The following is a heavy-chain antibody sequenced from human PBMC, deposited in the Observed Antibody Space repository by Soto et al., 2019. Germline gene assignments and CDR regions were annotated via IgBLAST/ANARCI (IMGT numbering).Heavy chain of an antibody. Sequence: QVQLVESGGGVVQPGRSLRLSCAVSGFTFSSYAMHWVRQAPGKGLEWVALISYDGGNKYYADSVKGRFTISRDNSKNTLYLQMNGLRAEDTAVYYCARGSYCSGGSCYSKPDDYWGQGTLVTVSS. V-gene: IGHV3-30-3*01. D-gene: IGHD2-15*01. CDR3: ARGSYCSGGSCYSKPDDY. CDR2: ISYDGGNK. J-gene: IGHJ4*02. CDR1: GFTFSSYA.